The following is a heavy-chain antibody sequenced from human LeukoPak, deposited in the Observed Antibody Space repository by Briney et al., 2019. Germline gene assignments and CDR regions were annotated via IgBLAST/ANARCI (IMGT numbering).Heavy chain of an antibody. V-gene: IGHV3-7*03. CDR1: GFTFSSYW. CDR2: IKQDGSEK. CDR3: ARVPLWFGKTIFDY. J-gene: IGHJ4*02. D-gene: IGHD3-10*01. Sequence: PGGSLRLSCAASGFTFSSYWMSWVRQAPGKGLEWVANIKQDGSEKYYVDSVKGRFTISRDNAKNSLYLQMNSLRAEDTAVYYSARVPLWFGKTIFDYWGQGTLVTVSS.